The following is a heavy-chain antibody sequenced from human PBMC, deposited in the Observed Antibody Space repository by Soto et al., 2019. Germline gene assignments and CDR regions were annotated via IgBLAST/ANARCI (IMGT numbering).Heavy chain of an antibody. CDR1: GGSVSSGSYY. D-gene: IGHD3-3*01. V-gene: IGHV4-61*01. J-gene: IGHJ4*02. CDR3: ARGFGVLEWSQDYFDY. CDR2: IYYSGST. Sequence: SETLSLTCTVSGGSVSSGSYYWSWIRQPPGKGLEWIGYIYYSGSTNYNPSLKSRVTISVDTSKNQFSLKLSSVTAADTAVYYCARGFGVLEWSQDYFDYWGQGTLVTVSS.